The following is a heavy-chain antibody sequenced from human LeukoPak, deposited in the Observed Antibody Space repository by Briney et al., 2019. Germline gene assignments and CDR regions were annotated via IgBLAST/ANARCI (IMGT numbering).Heavy chain of an antibody. CDR1: GGSFSGYY. CDR3: ARGLREVRYCSGGSCYSLYYFDY. J-gene: IGHJ4*02. Sequence: SETLSLTCAVYGGSFSGYYWSWIRQPPGKGLEWIGEINHSGSTNYNPSLKSRVTVSVDTSKNQFSLKLSSVTAADTAVYYCARGLREVRYCSGGSCYSLYYFDYWGQGTLVTVSS. CDR2: INHSGST. V-gene: IGHV4-34*01. D-gene: IGHD2-15*01.